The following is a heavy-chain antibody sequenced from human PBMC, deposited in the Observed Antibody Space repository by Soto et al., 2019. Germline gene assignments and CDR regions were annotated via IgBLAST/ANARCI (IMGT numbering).Heavy chain of an antibody. J-gene: IGHJ5*02. CDR3: ARAGTVLRFLEWLFWFDP. V-gene: IGHV4-30-4*01. CDR2: IYYSGST. CDR1: GGSISSGDYY. D-gene: IGHD3-3*01. Sequence: QVQLQESGPGLVKPSQTLSLTCTVSGGSISSGDYYWSWIRQPPGKGLEWIGYIYYSGSTYYNPSRKSRVTISVDTSKNQFSLKLSSVTAADTAVYYCARAGTVLRFLEWLFWFDPWGQGTLVTVSS.